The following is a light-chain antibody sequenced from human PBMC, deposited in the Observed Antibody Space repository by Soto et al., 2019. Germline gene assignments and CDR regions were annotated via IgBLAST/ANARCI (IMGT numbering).Light chain of an antibody. CDR2: KTS. J-gene: IGKJ1*01. V-gene: IGKV1-5*03. Sequence: DIHMTQSPSTLSASVGDRVTITCRASQSISIWLAWYQQKPGKAPNLLIYKTSSLETGVPSRFSGSGSGTEFTLTISSLHTDDFAAYYCQHWNDYSWTFGQGTKVEVK. CDR3: QHWNDYSWT. CDR1: QSISIW.